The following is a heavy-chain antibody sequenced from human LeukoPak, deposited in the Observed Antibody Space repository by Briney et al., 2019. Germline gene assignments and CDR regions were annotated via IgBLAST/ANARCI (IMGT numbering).Heavy chain of an antibody. D-gene: IGHD5-18*01. J-gene: IGHJ6*03. CDR3: ARGGYSYASYYYYYYMDV. Sequence: SETLSLTCTVSGGSISSGSYYWSWIRQPAGKGLEWIGRIYTSGSTNYNPSLKSRVTISVDTSRNQFSLKLSSVTAADTAVYYCARGGYSYASYYYYYYMDVWGKGTTVTVSS. CDR1: GGSISSGSYY. CDR2: IYTSGST. V-gene: IGHV4-61*02.